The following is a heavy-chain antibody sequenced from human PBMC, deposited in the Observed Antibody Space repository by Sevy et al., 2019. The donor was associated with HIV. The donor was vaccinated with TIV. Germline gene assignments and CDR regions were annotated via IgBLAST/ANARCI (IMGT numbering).Heavy chain of an antibody. Sequence: GGSLRLSCAASAFTFSNAWMSWVRQAPGKGLEWVGRIKSKTDGGTTDYAAPVKGRFTISRDDTKNTLYLQMNSLKTEDTAVYYCTTSPGVTASFGGVSFSDHYYGMDVWGQGTTVTVSS. D-gene: IGHD2-21*02. CDR1: AFTFSNAW. CDR3: TTSPGVTASFGGVSFSDHYYGMDV. V-gene: IGHV3-15*01. CDR2: IKSKTDGGTT. J-gene: IGHJ6*02.